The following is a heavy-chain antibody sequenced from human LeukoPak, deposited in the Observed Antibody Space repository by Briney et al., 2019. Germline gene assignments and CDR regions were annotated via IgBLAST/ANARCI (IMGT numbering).Heavy chain of an antibody. CDR2: ISCDGFST. Sequence: GGSLRLSCAASGFTFYDYAMHWVRQAPGKGLEWVSLISCDGFSTYYADSVKGRFTISRDNSANSLYLQMNSLRAEDTALYYCAKVSRRPYFYYGLDVWGKGTTVTVSS. J-gene: IGHJ6*04. CDR3: AKVSRRPYFYYGLDV. V-gene: IGHV3-43D*04. CDR1: GFTFYDYA. D-gene: IGHD3-16*02.